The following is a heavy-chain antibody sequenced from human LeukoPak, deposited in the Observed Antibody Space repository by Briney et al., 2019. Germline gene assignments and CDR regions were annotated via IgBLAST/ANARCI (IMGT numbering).Heavy chain of an antibody. CDR3: AREGDSSGYYYY. D-gene: IGHD3-22*01. Sequence: GASVKVSCKASGGTFSSYAISWVRQAPRQGLEWMGGIIPIFGTANYAQKFQGRVTITADESTSTAYMELSSLRSEDTAVYYCAREGDSSGYYYYWGQGTLVTVSS. CDR1: GGTFSSYA. CDR2: IIPIFGTA. V-gene: IGHV1-69*01. J-gene: IGHJ4*02.